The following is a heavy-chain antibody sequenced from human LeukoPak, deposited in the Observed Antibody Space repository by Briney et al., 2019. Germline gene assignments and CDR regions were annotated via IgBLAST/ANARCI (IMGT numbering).Heavy chain of an antibody. D-gene: IGHD3-10*01. CDR1: GFTFSSYG. CDR3: ARGALYYYGSGSYYNPYGMDV. V-gene: IGHV3-48*04. Sequence: GRSLRLSCAASGFTFSSYGMHWVRQAPGKGLEWVSYISSSSSTIYYADSVKGRFTISRDNAKNSLYLQMNSLRAEDTAVYYCARGALYYYGSGSYYNPYGMDVWGQGTTVTVSS. J-gene: IGHJ6*02. CDR2: ISSSSSTI.